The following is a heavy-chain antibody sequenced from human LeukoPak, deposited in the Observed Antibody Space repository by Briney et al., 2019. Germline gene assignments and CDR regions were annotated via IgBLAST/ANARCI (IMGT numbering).Heavy chain of an antibody. CDR2: ISGSGGST. CDR3: AKPKGGYYYDSSGYSKMGCDAFDI. J-gene: IGHJ3*02. CDR1: GFTFSSYA. D-gene: IGHD3-22*01. V-gene: IGHV3-23*01. Sequence: PGGSLRLSCAASGFTFSSYAMSWVRQAPGKGLEWFSAISGSGGSTYYADSVKGRFTTSRDNSKNTLYLQMNSLRAEDTAVYYCAKPKGGYYYDSSGYSKMGCDAFDIWGQGTMVTVSS.